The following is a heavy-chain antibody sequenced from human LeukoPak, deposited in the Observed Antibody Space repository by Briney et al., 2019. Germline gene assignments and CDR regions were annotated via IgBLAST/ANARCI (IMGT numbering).Heavy chain of an antibody. D-gene: IGHD6-19*01. V-gene: IGHV4-59*01. CDR2: IYYSGST. Sequence: SETLSLTCTVSGGSISSYYWSWIRQPPGKGLEWIGYIYYSGSTNYNPSLKSRVTISVDTSKNQFSLKLSSVTAADTAVYYCAREAVGWFDPWGQGTLVIVSS. CDR1: GGSISSYY. J-gene: IGHJ5*02. CDR3: AREAVGWFDP.